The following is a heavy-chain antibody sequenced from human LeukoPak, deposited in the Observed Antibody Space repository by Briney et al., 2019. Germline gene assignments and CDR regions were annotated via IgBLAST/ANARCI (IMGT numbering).Heavy chain of an antibody. V-gene: IGHV1-18*01. CDR2: ISAYNGNT. Sequence: GASVKVSCKASGYTFTSYGISWVRQAPGQGLEWMGWISAYNGNTNYAQKLQGRVTMTTDTSTSTAYMELRSLRSDDTAVYYCARVRFKWFGNVFGVVIIAGSDPWGQGTLVTVSS. CDR3: ARVRFKWFGNVFGVVIIAGSDP. D-gene: IGHD3-3*01. CDR1: GYTFTSYG. J-gene: IGHJ5*02.